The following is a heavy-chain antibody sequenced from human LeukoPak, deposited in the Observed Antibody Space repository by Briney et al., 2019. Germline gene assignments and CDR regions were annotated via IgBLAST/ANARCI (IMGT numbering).Heavy chain of an antibody. CDR1: GYTFTGYD. Sequence: ASVKVSCTASGYTFTGYDIHWVRQAPGQGLEWMGWINRNSGGTNYAEKFQGRVTMTRDTSISTAYMELSRLRSDDTAVYYCARVGTTVTTGWFDTWGEGTLFTASS. CDR3: ARVGTTVTTGWFDT. CDR2: INRNSGGT. J-gene: IGHJ5*02. V-gene: IGHV1-2*02. D-gene: IGHD4-17*01.